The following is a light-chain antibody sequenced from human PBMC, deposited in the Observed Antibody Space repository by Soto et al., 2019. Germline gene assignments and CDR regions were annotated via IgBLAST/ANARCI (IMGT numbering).Light chain of an antibody. V-gene: IGKV1-9*01. CDR3: QQHNSYPLT. CDR1: QGISSY. J-gene: IGKJ4*01. CDR2: AAS. Sequence: RLTQSPSSLSASVADRVTITCRASQGISSYLAWYQQKPGKAPKLLIYAASTLQSGVPSRFSGSGSGTDFTLTISSLQPEEFATYYCQQHNSYPLTFGGGTKV.